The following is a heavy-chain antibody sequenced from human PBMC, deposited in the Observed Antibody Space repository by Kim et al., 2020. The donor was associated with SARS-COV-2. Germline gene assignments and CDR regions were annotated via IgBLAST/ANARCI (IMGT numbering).Heavy chain of an antibody. CDR2: IWFDGTNR. V-gene: IGHV3-33*06. CDR3: AKDREYCSGGRCYAGYYFDY. Sequence: GGSLRLSCAASGFTFSSYAMHWVRQAPGKGLEWVAVIWFDGTNRYYADSVKGRFTISRDNSKNTLHLQMNSLRAEDTAVYYCAKDREYCSGGRCYAGYYFDYWGQGTLVTVSS. D-gene: IGHD2-15*01. CDR1: GFTFSSYA. J-gene: IGHJ4*02.